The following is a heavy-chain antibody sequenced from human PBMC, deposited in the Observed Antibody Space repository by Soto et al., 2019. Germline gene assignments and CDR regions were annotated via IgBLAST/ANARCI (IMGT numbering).Heavy chain of an antibody. Sequence: GGSLRLSCGVSGFTFSTYSMNWVRQAPGKGLEWVSSISSSSSYIYYADSVKGRFTISRDNAKNSLYLQMNSLRAEDTAVYYCARDGRVAAAGTLGMDVWGQGTTVTVSS. J-gene: IGHJ6*02. CDR2: ISSSSSYI. D-gene: IGHD6-13*01. CDR3: ARDGRVAAAGTLGMDV. CDR1: GFTFSTYS. V-gene: IGHV3-21*01.